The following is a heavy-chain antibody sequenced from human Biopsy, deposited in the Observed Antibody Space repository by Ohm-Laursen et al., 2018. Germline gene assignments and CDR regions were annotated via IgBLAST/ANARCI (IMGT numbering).Heavy chain of an antibody. J-gene: IGHJ5*02. CDR3: ARGGYFDSNGYFWFDP. D-gene: IGHD3-22*01. Sequence: SQTLSLTCTVSGDSISSGGSYWSWIRQRPGKGLEWIGYIFNSANTYYNPSLKNLITISGDMSKNQFSLKLNSVTAADTAVYYCARGGYFDSNGYFWFDPWGQGTLVTVSS. CDR1: GDSISSGGSY. V-gene: IGHV4-31*01. CDR2: IFNSANT.